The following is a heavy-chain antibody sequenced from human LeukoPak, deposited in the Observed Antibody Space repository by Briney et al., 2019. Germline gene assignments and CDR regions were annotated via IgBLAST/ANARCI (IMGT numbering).Heavy chain of an antibody. Sequence: PGGPLRLSCAASGFTFSNYWMSWVRQAPGKGLEWVADIKQDGTQKYYVDSVEGRFTISRDNAKNSLYLQMNSLRVEDTAVYYCARDCGSDCSQAFDIWGQGTMVTVSS. V-gene: IGHV3-7*05. J-gene: IGHJ3*02. CDR2: IKQDGTQK. CDR1: GFTFSNYW. D-gene: IGHD2-21*02. CDR3: ARDCGSDCSQAFDI.